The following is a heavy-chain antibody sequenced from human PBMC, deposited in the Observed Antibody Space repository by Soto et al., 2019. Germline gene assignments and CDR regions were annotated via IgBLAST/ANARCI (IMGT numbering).Heavy chain of an antibody. J-gene: IGHJ4*02. D-gene: IGHD3-3*01. CDR1: GFTFSSYA. CDR2: ISYDGSNK. V-gene: IGHV3-30-3*01. CDR3: ARDRMGPTIYDY. Sequence: XGSLRLSCSASGFTFSSYAMHWVRQAPGKGLEWVAVISYDGSNKYYADSVKGRFTISRDNSKNTLYLQMNSLRAEDTAVYYCARDRMGPTIYDYWGQGTLVTVSS.